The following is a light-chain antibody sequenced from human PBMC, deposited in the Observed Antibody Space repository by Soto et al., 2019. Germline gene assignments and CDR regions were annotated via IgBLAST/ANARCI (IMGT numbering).Light chain of an antibody. V-gene: IGLV2-14*01. CDR3: SSYTSSSTLLYV. J-gene: IGLJ1*01. CDR2: DVS. CDR1: SSDVGGYNY. Sequence: QSALTQPASVSGSPGQSITISCTGTSSDVGGYNYVSWYQQHPGKAPKLMIYDVSNRPSGASNRCSGSKSGNTASLTISGLQAEDEADYYCSSYTSSSTLLYVFGNGTKLTVL.